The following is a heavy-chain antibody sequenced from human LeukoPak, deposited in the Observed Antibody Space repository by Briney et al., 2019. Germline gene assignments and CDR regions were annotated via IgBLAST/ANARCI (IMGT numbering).Heavy chain of an antibody. Sequence: SETLSLTCTVSGGSISTPGYYWGWIRQPPGKGLEWIGSLYHSGSTYYKPSLKSRATISVDKSKNQCSLKLRSVTAADTAVYYCARHALGTVTDPSFDYWGQGTLVTVSS. CDR2: LYHSGST. J-gene: IGHJ4*02. CDR1: GGSISTPGYY. D-gene: IGHD2-21*02. V-gene: IGHV4-39*01. CDR3: ARHALGTVTDPSFDY.